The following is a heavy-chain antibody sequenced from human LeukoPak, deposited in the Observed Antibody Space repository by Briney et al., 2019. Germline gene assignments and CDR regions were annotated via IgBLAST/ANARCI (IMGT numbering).Heavy chain of an antibody. D-gene: IGHD1-26*01. Sequence: GASVKVSCKASGYTFTSYYMHWVRQAPGQGLEWMGIINPSGGSTTYAQKFQGRVTMTRDTSTSTVYMDLSSLRYENTAVYYCARQKVEWELLPWSAFDIWGQGTMVTVSS. V-gene: IGHV1-46*01. J-gene: IGHJ3*02. CDR2: INPSGGST. CDR1: GYTFTSYY. CDR3: ARQKVEWELLPWSAFDI.